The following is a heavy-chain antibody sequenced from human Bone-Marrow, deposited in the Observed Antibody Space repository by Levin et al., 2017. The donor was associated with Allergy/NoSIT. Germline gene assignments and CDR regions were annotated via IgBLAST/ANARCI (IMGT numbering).Heavy chain of an antibody. CDR2: IIPIFGTA. J-gene: IGHJ6*03. CDR1: GGTFSSYA. V-gene: IGHV1-69*13. Sequence: SVKVSCKASGGTFSSYAISWVRQAPGQGLEWMGGIIPIFGTANYAQKFQGRVTITADESTSTAYMELSSLRSEDTAVYYCARECGGIRFLEWLPNYYYYYMDVWGKGTTVTVSS. CDR3: ARECGGIRFLEWLPNYYYYYMDV. D-gene: IGHD3-3*01.